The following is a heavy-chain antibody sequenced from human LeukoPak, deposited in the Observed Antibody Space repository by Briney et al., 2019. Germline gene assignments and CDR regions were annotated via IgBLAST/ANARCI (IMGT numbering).Heavy chain of an antibody. CDR2: ISSSSSTI. J-gene: IGHJ6*03. CDR3: ARDPRIVGATKHYYYYMDV. Sequence: GSLRLSCAASGFTVSSNYMSWVRQAPGKGLEWVSYISSSSSTIYYADSVKGRFTISRDNAKNSLYLQMNSLRAEDTAVYYCARDPRIVGATKHYYYYMDVWGKGTTVTVSS. D-gene: IGHD1-26*01. V-gene: IGHV3-48*01. CDR1: GFTVSSNY.